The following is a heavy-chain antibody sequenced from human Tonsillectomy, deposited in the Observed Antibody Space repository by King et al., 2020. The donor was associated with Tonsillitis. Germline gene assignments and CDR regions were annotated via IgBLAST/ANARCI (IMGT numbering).Heavy chain of an antibody. J-gene: IGHJ4*02. D-gene: IGHD3-3*01. Sequence: QLQESGPGLAKPSQTLSLTCTVSGGSISSGDYCWSWIRQHPGKGLEWIGYIFYSGSTYHNPSLKSRVSMSVDTSKNQFSLKLSSVTAAETAVYYCARWGVVIKGFDYWGQGALVTVSS. CDR1: GGSISSGDYC. V-gene: IGHV4-31*03. CDR3: ARWGVVIKGFDY. CDR2: IFYSGST.